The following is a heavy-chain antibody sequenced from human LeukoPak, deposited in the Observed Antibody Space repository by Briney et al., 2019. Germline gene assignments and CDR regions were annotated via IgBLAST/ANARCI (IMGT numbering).Heavy chain of an antibody. Sequence: AASVKVSCKASGGTFSSYAISWVRQAPGQGLEWMGGIIPIFGTANYAQKFQGRVTITTDESTSTAYMELSSLRSEDTAVYYCARRMGDAFDIWGQGTMVTVSS. CDR2: IIPIFGTA. V-gene: IGHV1-69*05. CDR3: ARRMGDAFDI. CDR1: GGTFSSYA. J-gene: IGHJ3*02.